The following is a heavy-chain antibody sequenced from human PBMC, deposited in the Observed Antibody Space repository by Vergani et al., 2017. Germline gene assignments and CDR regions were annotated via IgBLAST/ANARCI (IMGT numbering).Heavy chain of an antibody. D-gene: IGHD3-16*01. J-gene: IGHJ5*02. CDR3: GREGDSVMTFWFDP. CDR2: LSASDRRT. CDR1: GFTFIMHA. Sequence: EVQLLESGGDLVQPGGSLRLSCAASGFTFIMHAMSWVRQAPGKGLEWVSTLSASDRRTHYADSVKGRFTISRDNSKNTLFLHMNSLRPEDTAVYYCGREGDSVMTFWFDPRGQGTRVTVSS. V-gene: IGHV3-23*01.